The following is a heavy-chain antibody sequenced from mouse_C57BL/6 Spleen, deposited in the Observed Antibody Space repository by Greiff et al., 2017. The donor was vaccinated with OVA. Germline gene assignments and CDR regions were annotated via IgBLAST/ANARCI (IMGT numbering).Heavy chain of an antibody. D-gene: IGHD3-1*01. CDR2: IDPSDSET. Sequence: QVQLKQPGAELVRPGSSVKLSCKASGYTFTSYWMHWVKQRPIQGLEWIGNIDPSDSETHYNQKFKDKATLTVDKSSSTAYMQLSSLTSEDSAVYYCARWGYGTWFAYWGQGTLVTVSA. J-gene: IGHJ3*01. V-gene: IGHV1-52*01. CDR1: GYTFTSYW. CDR3: ARWGYGTWFAY.